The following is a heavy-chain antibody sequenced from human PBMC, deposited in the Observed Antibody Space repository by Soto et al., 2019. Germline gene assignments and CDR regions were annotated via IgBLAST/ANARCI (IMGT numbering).Heavy chain of an antibody. CDR3: ARHDSYYDIPAGMDV. Sequence: GESLKISFKGSGYSFTSYWIAWVRQMPGKGLEWMGIIYPCDSDTRYSPSFQGQVTISADKSISTAYLQWSSLKASDTAMYYCARHDSYYDIPAGMDVWGQGTTVTVS. V-gene: IGHV5-51*01. D-gene: IGHD3-9*01. J-gene: IGHJ6*02. CDR1: GYSFTSYW. CDR2: IYPCDSDT.